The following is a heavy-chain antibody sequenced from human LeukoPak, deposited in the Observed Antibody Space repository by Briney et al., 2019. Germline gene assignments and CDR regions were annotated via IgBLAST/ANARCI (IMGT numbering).Heavy chain of an antibody. V-gene: IGHV3-9*01. CDR2: ISWNSGSI. CDR1: GVTFDAYA. D-gene: IGHD6-13*01. CDR3: AKDIRVAAADTDGFDI. J-gene: IGHJ3*02. Sequence: PGRSLRLSCAASGVTFDAYAMHWGRQAPGKGLEWVLGISWNSGSIGYADSVKGRFTISRDNAKNSLYLQMNSLSAEDTALYYCAKDIRVAAADTDGFDIWGQGTMVTVSS.